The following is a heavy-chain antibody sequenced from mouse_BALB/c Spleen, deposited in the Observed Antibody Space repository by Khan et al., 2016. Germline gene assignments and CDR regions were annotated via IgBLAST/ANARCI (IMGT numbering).Heavy chain of an antibody. V-gene: IGHV1-18*01. Sequence: VQLKQSDPDLVKPGASVKISCKASGYSFTAYYMYWVKQSHGKSLEWIGRINPNNGATTFNQKFKGKAILTVDKSSTTAYMELRSLASEDSAVYYCVRDDYVNWGQGTTLTVSS. CDR1: GYSFTAYY. J-gene: IGHJ2*01. D-gene: IGHD2-4*01. CDR3: VRDDYVN. CDR2: INPNNGAT.